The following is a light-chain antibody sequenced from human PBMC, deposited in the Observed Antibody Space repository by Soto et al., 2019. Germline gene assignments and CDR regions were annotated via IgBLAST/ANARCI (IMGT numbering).Light chain of an antibody. CDR3: VSFTTSRSYV. CDR1: SSDVGAYIF. J-gene: IGLJ1*01. V-gene: IGLV2-14*03. CDR2: DII. Sequence: QSVLTQPASVSGSPGQSITISCTGTSSDVGAYIFVSWYQQHPGKAPKLMIYDIINRPSGVSNRFSGSKSGNTASLTISGLQAEDEADYSCVSFTTSRSYVFGTGTKLTVL.